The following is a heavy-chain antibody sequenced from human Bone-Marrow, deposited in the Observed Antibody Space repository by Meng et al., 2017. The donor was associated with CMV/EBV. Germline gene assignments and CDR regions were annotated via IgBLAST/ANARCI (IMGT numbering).Heavy chain of an antibody. CDR3: ARDRQTVVVPAANIYYYYGMDV. D-gene: IGHD2-2*01. CDR2: IYSGGST. Sequence: GESLKISCAASGFTVSSNYMSWVRQAPGKGLEWVSVIYSGGSTYYADSVKGRFTISRDNSKNTLYLQMNSLRAEDTAVYYCARDRQTVVVPAANIYYYYGMDVWGQGTTVTVSS. CDR1: GFTVSSNY. V-gene: IGHV3-53*01. J-gene: IGHJ6*02.